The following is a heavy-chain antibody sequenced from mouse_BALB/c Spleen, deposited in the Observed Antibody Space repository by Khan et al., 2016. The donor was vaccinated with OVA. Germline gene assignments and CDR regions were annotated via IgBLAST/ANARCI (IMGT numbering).Heavy chain of an antibody. V-gene: IGHV5-6*01. J-gene: IGHJ3*01. CDR3: ARRGYDEAWFAY. D-gene: IGHD2-2*01. CDR2: ITNGGSYT. CDR1: GFTFSNYG. Sequence: EVELVESGGDLVKPGGSLKLSCAASGFTFSNYGMSWVRQTPDKRLEWVATITNGGSYTYYPDSVKGRFTISSDNAKNTLYLQMSSVKSEDTAMYYCARRGYDEAWFAYWGRGTLVTVSA.